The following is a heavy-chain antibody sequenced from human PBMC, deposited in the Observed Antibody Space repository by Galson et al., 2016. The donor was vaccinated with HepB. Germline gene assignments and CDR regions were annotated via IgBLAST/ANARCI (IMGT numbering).Heavy chain of an antibody. Sequence: LRLSCAASGVNFNYMSWVRQAPGKRLEWVSVIYSDGNIYYADSVKGRFTISRDSFTNTFFLQMTSLRVDDTALYYCHGWGLWGQGTLVTVSS. D-gene: IGHD2-21*02. CDR3: HGWGL. J-gene: IGHJ4*02. CDR2: IYSDGNI. V-gene: IGHV3-53*01. CDR1: GVNFNY.